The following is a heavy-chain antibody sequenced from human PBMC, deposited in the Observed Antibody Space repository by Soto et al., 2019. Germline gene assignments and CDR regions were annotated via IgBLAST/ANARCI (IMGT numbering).Heavy chain of an antibody. CDR1: GFTFDDYA. Sequence: GGSLRLSCAASGFTFDDYAMYWVRQVLGKGLEWVSSISWNSGNIDYADSVKGRFTISRDNAKNSLYLQMNSLRDEDTAVYYCARTIALYGMDVWGQGTTVTVSS. V-gene: IGHV3-9*01. CDR2: ISWNSGNI. D-gene: IGHD6-13*01. J-gene: IGHJ6*02. CDR3: ARTIALYGMDV.